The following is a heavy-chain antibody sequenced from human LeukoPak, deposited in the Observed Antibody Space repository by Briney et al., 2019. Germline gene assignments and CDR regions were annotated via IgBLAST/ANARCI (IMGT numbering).Heavy chain of an antibody. Sequence: ASVKVSCKASGGTFSSYAISWVRQAPGQGLEWMGGIIPIFGTANYAQKFQGRVTITTDESTSTAYMELSSLRSEDTAVYYCARDRLPYYYNSSGYYPFDYWGQGTLVTVPS. J-gene: IGHJ4*02. CDR3: ARDRLPYYYNSSGYYPFDY. CDR1: GGTFSSYA. V-gene: IGHV1-69*05. CDR2: IIPIFGTA. D-gene: IGHD3-22*01.